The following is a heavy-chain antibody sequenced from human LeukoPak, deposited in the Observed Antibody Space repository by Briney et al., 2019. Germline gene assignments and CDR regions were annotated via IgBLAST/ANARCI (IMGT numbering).Heavy chain of an antibody. V-gene: IGHV4-39*01. Sequence: PSETLSLTFTGSGGSISSSSYYWGWIRQPPGKGLEWIGRIYYSGSTYYNPSLKSRVTISVDTSKNQFSLKLSSVTAADTAVYYCARHSSYGVAATIILAHGAFDIWGQGTMVTVSS. D-gene: IGHD2-15*01. CDR1: GGSISSSSYY. CDR2: IYYSGST. J-gene: IGHJ3*02. CDR3: ARHSSYGVAATIILAHGAFDI.